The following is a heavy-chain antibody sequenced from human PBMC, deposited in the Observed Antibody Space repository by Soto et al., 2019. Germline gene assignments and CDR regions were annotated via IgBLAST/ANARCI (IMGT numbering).Heavy chain of an antibody. J-gene: IGHJ4*02. CDR3: ANRYSGYDHFDY. D-gene: IGHD5-12*01. CDR1: GFTFSSYA. CDR2: ISGSGGST. Sequence: GGSLRLSCAASGFTFSSYAMSWVRQAPGKGLEWVSAISGSGGSTYYADSVKGRFTISRDNSKNTLYLQMNSLRAEDTAVYYCANRYSGYDHFDYWGQGTLVTVSS. V-gene: IGHV3-23*01.